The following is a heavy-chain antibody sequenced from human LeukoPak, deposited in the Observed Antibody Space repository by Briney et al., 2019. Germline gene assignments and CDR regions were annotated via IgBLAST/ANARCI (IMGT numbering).Heavy chain of an antibody. CDR2: INPNSGGT. V-gene: IGHV1-2*02. D-gene: IGHD2-15*01. J-gene: IGHJ4*02. CDR3: ASLSHRVARD. Sequence: VASVKVSCKASGYTFTGYYMHRVRQAPGQGLEGMGWINPNSGGTNSAQKFQGRVTMTRATSIRTAYMELSRLRSDDAAVYYGASLSHRVARDWGQGTLVTVSS. CDR1: GYTFTGYY.